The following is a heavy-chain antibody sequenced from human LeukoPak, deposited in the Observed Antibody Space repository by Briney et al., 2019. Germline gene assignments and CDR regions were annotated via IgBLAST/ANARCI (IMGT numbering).Heavy chain of an antibody. J-gene: IGHJ1*01. D-gene: IGHD2-2*02. CDR3: ARGLREYQLLYTHAEYFQH. CDR2: MNPNSGNT. CDR1: GYTFTNYD. Sequence: ASVKVSCKASGYTFTNYDINWVRQATGQGLEWMGWMNPNSGNTGYAQKFQGRVTITRNNSISTAYMELSSLRSEDTAVYYCARGLREYQLLYTHAEYFQHWGQGTLVTVSS. V-gene: IGHV1-8*03.